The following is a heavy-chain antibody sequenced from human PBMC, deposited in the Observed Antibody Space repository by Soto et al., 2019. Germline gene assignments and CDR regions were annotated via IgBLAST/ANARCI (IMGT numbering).Heavy chain of an antibody. Sequence: SETLSLTCTVSGGSISSGDYYWSWIRQPPGKGLEWIGYIYYSGSTYYNPSLKSRVTISVDTSKNQFSLKLSSVTAADTAVYYCARRSPGGLPGSYYYGMDVWGQGTTVTVSS. CDR1: GGSISSGDYY. J-gene: IGHJ6*02. V-gene: IGHV4-30-4*01. CDR2: IYYSGST. D-gene: IGHD3-10*01. CDR3: ARRSPGGLPGSYYYGMDV.